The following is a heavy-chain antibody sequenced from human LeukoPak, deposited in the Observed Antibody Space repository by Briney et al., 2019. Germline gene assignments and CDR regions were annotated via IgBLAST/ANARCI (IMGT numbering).Heavy chain of an antibody. CDR1: GYTFTGYY. Sequence: ASVKVSCKASGYTFTGYYIHWMRQAPGQGLKWMGWINPNSGGTNYAQKFQGRVTMTRDTSISTAYMELSRLKSDDTAVYYCARDPDGSGWYYYFDYWGQGTLVTASS. CDR2: INPNSGGT. D-gene: IGHD6-19*01. V-gene: IGHV1-2*02. CDR3: ARDPDGSGWYYYFDY. J-gene: IGHJ4*02.